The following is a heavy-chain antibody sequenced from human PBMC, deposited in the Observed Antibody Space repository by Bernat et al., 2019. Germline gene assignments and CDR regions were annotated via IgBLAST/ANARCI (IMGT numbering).Heavy chain of an antibody. CDR1: GYTLTELS. CDR2: FDPEDGET. Sequence: QVQLVQSGAEVKKPGASVKVSCKVSGYTLTELSMHWVRQAPGKGLEWMGGFDPEDGETIYAQKFQGRVTMTEDTSTDTAYMELSSLRSEDTAMYYCATPSGYSSSWTDAFDIWGQGTMVTVSS. CDR3: ATPSGYSSSWTDAFDI. J-gene: IGHJ3*02. V-gene: IGHV1-24*01. D-gene: IGHD6-6*01.